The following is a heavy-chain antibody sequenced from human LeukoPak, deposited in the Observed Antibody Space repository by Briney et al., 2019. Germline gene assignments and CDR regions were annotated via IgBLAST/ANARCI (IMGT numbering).Heavy chain of an antibody. D-gene: IGHD3-10*01. V-gene: IGHV4-30-4*08. CDR2: IYYSGST. CDR3: ARITMVRGVNLFDY. Sequence: PSETLSLTCTVSGGSISSGSYHWSWIRQPPGKGLEWIGYIYYSGSTYYNPSLKSRVTISVDTSKNQFSLKLSSVTAADTAVYYCARITMVRGVNLFDYWGQGTLVTVSS. CDR1: GGSISSGSYH. J-gene: IGHJ4*02.